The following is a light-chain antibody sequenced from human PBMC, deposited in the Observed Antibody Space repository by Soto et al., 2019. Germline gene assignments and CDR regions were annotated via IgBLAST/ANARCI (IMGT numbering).Light chain of an antibody. V-gene: IGKV3-15*01. J-gene: IGKJ1*01. CDR1: QSIGSN. CDR3: QQYNQWPGT. CDR2: GAS. Sequence: EIVLTQSPDTLSVSPGESATLSCRASQSIGSNLAWYQQKPGQSPRLLIYGASSRATGVPVRFSGSGSGVGFTLTIGGLQSEDSAVYHCQQYNQWPGTFGQGTKVDTK.